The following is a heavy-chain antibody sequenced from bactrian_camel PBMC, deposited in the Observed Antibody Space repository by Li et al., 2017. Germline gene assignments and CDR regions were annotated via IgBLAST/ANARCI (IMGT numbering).Heavy chain of an antibody. CDR2: IESGGST. CDR1: GDTIGRYC. D-gene: IGHD2*01. CDR3: TASVMESGCSDGYCQTISFGH. J-gene: IGHJ6*01. V-gene: IGHV3S55*01. Sequence: HVQLVESGGASVQAGGSLRLSCVASGDTIGRYCMGWFRQIPDEEREGVAGIESGGSTSYADSVKGRFSISRDNAKNTVVLQTSSLQSEDTALYYCTASVMESGCSDGYCQTISFGHWGQGTQVTVS.